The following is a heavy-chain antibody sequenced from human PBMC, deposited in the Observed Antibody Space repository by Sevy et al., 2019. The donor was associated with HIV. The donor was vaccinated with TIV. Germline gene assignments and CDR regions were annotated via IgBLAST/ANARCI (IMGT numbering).Heavy chain of an antibody. CDR3: ARDRIQLGDC. V-gene: IGHV3-74*01. Sequence: GGSLRLSCAASGLTFSNYWMHWVRQAPGKGLVWVSHINCDGSSESYADSVKGRFTISRDNAKNTLYLQMNNLRAEDAAGYYCARDRIQLGDCWGQGTLVTVSS. CDR1: GLTFSNYW. J-gene: IGHJ4*02. D-gene: IGHD4-4*01. CDR2: INCDGSSE.